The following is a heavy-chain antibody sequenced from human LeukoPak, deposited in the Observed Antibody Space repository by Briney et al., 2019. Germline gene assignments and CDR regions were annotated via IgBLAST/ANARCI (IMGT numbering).Heavy chain of an antibody. CDR1: GGTFSSYA. Sequence: ASVKVSCKASGGTFSSYAISWVRQAPGQGLEWMGRIIPILGIANYAQKFQGRVTITADKSTSTAYMELSSLRSEDTAVYYCARVSSMVRGEPSSFEYWGQGTLVTVSS. J-gene: IGHJ4*02. D-gene: IGHD3-10*01. V-gene: IGHV1-69*04. CDR2: IIPILGIA. CDR3: ARVSSMVRGEPSSFEY.